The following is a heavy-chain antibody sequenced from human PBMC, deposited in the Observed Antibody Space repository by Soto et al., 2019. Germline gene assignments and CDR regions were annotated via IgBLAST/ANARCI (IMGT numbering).Heavy chain of an antibody. CDR1: GFTFSSYD. D-gene: IGHD3-10*01. CDR3: ARGRVRYGSGSYYFDY. J-gene: IGHJ4*02. Sequence: GGSLRLSCAASGFTFSSYDMHWVRQATGKGLEWVSAIGIAGDTYYPGSVKGRFTISRENAENSLYLQMNSLRAGDTAVYYCARGRVRYGSGSYYFDYWGQGTLVTVSS. V-gene: IGHV3-13*01. CDR2: IGIAGDT.